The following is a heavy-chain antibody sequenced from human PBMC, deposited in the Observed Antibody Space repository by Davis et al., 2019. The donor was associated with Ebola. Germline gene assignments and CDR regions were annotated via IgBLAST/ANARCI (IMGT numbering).Heavy chain of an antibody. D-gene: IGHD4-11*01. V-gene: IGHV3-23*01. CDR1: GFTFSSYA. Sequence: PGGSLRLSCAASGFTFSSYAMSWVRQAPGKGLEWVSAISGSGGSTYYADSVKGRFTISRDNSKNTLYLQMNSLRAEDTAVYYCATNSPSKPTVNDYYYYGMDVWGQGTTVTVSS. J-gene: IGHJ6*02. CDR2: ISGSGGST. CDR3: ATNSPSKPTVNDYYYYGMDV.